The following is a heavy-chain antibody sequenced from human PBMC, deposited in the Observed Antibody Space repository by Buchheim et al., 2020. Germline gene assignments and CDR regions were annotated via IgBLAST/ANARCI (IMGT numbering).Heavy chain of an antibody. Sequence: QVQLVESGGGLVKPGGSLRLSCAASGFTFSDYYMSWIRQAPGKGLEWVSDINESGGATWYEDSVRGRFTISRDNSENTLFLQMNSLRGEDTAVYFCARAGRASWYDYWGQGTL. CDR3: ARAGRASWYDY. V-gene: IGHV3-11*01. D-gene: IGHD6-13*01. J-gene: IGHJ4*02. CDR2: INESGGAT. CDR1: GFTFSDYY.